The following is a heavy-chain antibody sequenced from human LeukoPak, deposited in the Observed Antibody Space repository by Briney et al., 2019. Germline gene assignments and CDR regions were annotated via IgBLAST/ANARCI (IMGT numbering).Heavy chain of an antibody. CDR3: ARGRSGYDSRYFDP. CDR1: GFTVSSNY. J-gene: IGHJ5*02. CDR2: IYSGGST. D-gene: IGHD5-12*01. Sequence: GGSLRLSCAASGFTVSSNYMSWVRQAPRKGLEWVSTIYSGGSTYYADSVKGRFTVSRDNSRNTLYLQMNTLRAEDTAVYYCARGRSGYDSRYFDPWGQGTLVTVSS. V-gene: IGHV3-53*01.